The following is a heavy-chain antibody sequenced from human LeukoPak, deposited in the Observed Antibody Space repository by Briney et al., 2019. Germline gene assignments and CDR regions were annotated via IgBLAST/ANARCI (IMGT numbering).Heavy chain of an antibody. CDR2: INHSGST. CDR1: GFTFSNYG. Sequence: KPGGSLRLSCAASGFTFSNYGMHWVRKPPGKGLEWIGEINHSGSTNYNPSLKSRVTISVDTSKNQFSLKLSSVTAADTAVYYCARERRVRSYSDYWGQGILVTVSS. V-gene: IGHV4-34*01. D-gene: IGHD2-21*01. J-gene: IGHJ4*02. CDR3: ARERRVRSYSDY.